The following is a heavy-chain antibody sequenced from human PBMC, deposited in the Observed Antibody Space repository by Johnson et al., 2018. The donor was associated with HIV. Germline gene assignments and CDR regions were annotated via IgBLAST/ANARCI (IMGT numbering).Heavy chain of an antibody. CDR1: GFTFSGYG. CDR3: ARGRYSSSWSMGEIDAFDI. Sequence: QVQLVESGGGEVQPGRSLRLSCAASGFTFSGYGMHWVRQAPGKGLEWVAVISYDGSNKYYADSVKGRFTISRDNSKNTLYLQMNSLRAEDTAVYYCARGRYSSSWSMGEIDAFDIWGQGTMVTVSS. D-gene: IGHD6-13*01. J-gene: IGHJ3*02. CDR2: ISYDGSNK. V-gene: IGHV3-30*03.